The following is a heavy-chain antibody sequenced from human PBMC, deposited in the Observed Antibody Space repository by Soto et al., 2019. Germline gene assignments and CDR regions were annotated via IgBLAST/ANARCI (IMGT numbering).Heavy chain of an antibody. CDR3: ARDRAYNWKNGGYYYGMDV. J-gene: IGHJ6*02. CDR1: GFTFSSYG. D-gene: IGHD1-20*01. CDR2: IWYDGSNK. V-gene: IGHV3-33*01. Sequence: GGSLRLSCAASGFTFSSYGMHWVRQAPGKGLEWVAVIWYDGSNKYYADSVKGRFTISRDNSKNTLYLQMNSLRAEDTAVYYCARDRAYNWKNGGYYYGMDVWGHGTTVTVSS.